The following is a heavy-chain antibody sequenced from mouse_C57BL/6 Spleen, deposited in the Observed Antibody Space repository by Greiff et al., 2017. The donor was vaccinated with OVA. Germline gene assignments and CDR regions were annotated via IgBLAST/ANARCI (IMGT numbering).Heavy chain of an antibody. CDR2: IYPGSGSP. CDR3: ARNGYYGYDDAMDY. D-gene: IGHD2-2*01. V-gene: IGHV1-55*01. CDR1: GYTFTSYW. J-gene: IGHJ4*01. Sequence: QVQLQQPGAELVKPGASVKMSCKASGYTFTSYWITWVKQRPGQGLEWIGDIYPGSGSPNYNEKFKSKATLTVDTSSSTAYMQLSSLTSEDSAVYYCARNGYYGYDDAMDYWGQGTSVTVSS.